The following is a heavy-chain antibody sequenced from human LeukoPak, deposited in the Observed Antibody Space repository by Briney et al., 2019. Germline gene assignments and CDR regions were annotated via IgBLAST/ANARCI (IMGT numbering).Heavy chain of an antibody. J-gene: IGHJ4*02. D-gene: IGHD6-6*01. CDR3: AKDLLLDVPECSSSSCFDY. Sequence: FTISRDNSKNTLYLQMNSLRAEDTAVYYCAKDLLLDVPECSSSSCFDYWGQGTLVTVSS. V-gene: IGHV3-23*01.